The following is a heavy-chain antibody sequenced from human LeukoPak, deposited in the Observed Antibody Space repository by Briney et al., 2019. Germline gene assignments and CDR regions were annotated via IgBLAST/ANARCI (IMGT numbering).Heavy chain of an antibody. Sequence: SETLSLTCTVSGGSISSYYWSWIRQPPGKGLEWIGYSHYSGSTNYNPSLKSRVTISVDTSKNQFSLKLSSVTAADTAVYYCARDRDSSTWYWFDPWGQGTLVTVSS. CDR3: ARDRDSSTWYWFDP. V-gene: IGHV4-59*01. CDR1: GGSISSYY. CDR2: SHYSGST. J-gene: IGHJ5*02. D-gene: IGHD6-13*01.